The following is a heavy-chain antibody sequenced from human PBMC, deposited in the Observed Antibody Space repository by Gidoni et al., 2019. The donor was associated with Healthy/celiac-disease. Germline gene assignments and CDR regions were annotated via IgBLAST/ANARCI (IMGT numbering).Heavy chain of an antibody. Sequence: EVQLVESGGGLVKPGGSLRLSCAASGFTFSSYSMNWVRQAPGKGLEWFSSISRSRSYIYYADSVKGRFTISRDNAKNSLYLQMNSLRAEDTAVYYCAPHPGLRSAPFDYWGQGTLVTVSS. V-gene: IGHV3-21*01. J-gene: IGHJ4*02. D-gene: IGHD6-25*01. CDR3: APHPGLRSAPFDY. CDR1: GFTFSSYS. CDR2: ISRSRSYI.